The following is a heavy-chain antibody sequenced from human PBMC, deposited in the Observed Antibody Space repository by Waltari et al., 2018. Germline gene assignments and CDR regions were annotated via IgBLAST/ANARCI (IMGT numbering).Heavy chain of an antibody. D-gene: IGHD4-17*01. CDR2: SNHPGVT. Sequence: QVQLKEWGAGTLKPSETLSLTCAVYGGSFSGYHWTWIRQSPGKGLEWLGESNHPGVTNDKRALKGRITILKDTSKNQFSLRLSSVTAADSAVYYCARGGVPDAYGDGSDYRNWFDPWGQGILVTVSS. V-gene: IGHV4-34*01. J-gene: IGHJ5*02. CDR3: ARGGVPDAYGDGSDYRNWFDP. CDR1: GGSFSGYH.